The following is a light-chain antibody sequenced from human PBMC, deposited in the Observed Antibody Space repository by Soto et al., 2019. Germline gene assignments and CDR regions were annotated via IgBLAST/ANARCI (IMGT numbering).Light chain of an antibody. Sequence: ELAFTPSPVTLSLTPGERATLSCRASQSVNSSYLAWYQHKPGQAPRLLIYGASTRATGIPDRFSGSGSGTDFTLTIARLEPGDFAVYYCQQYGNSPQTFGQGTKVDIK. V-gene: IGKV3-20*01. CDR3: QQYGNSPQT. CDR1: QSVNSSY. CDR2: GAS. J-gene: IGKJ1*01.